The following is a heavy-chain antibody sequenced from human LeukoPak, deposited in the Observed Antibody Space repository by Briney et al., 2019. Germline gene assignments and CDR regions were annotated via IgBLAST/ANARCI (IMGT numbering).Heavy chain of an antibody. CDR1: GGTFSSYA. V-gene: IGHV1-69*13. J-gene: IGHJ4*02. Sequence: ASVKVSYKASGGTFSSYAISWVRQAPGQGLEWMGGIIPIFGTANYAQKFQGRVTITADESTSTAYMELSSLRSEDTAVYYCAREGYSNGWYRYWGQGTLVTVSS. CDR2: IIPIFGTA. D-gene: IGHD6-19*01. CDR3: AREGYSNGWYRY.